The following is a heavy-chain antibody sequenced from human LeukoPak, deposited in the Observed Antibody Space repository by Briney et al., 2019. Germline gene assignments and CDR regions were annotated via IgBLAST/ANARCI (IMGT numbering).Heavy chain of an antibody. CDR2: IIPIFGTA. CDR1: GGTFSSYA. Sequence: ASVKVSCKASGGTFSSYAISWVRQAPGQGLEWMGGIIPIFGTANYAQKFQGRVTITTDESTSTAYMELSSLRSEDTAVYYCAREMGPLTMTHGMDVWGQGTTVTVSS. D-gene: IGHD3-22*01. CDR3: AREMGPLTMTHGMDV. J-gene: IGHJ6*02. V-gene: IGHV1-69*05.